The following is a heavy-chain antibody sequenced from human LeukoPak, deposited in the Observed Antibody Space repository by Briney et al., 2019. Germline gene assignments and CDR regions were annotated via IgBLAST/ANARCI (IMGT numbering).Heavy chain of an antibody. V-gene: IGHV3-30*02. Sequence: HTGGSLRLSCAASGFTFSSYGMHWVRQAPGKGLEWVTFIHFDGSNKNYADSVKGRFTISRDNSKNTLYLQMNSLRAEDTAVYYCARGVRYSSSITWYDFDYWGQGTLVTVSA. D-gene: IGHD6-6*01. J-gene: IGHJ4*02. CDR3: ARGVRYSSSITWYDFDY. CDR2: IHFDGSNK. CDR1: GFTFSSYG.